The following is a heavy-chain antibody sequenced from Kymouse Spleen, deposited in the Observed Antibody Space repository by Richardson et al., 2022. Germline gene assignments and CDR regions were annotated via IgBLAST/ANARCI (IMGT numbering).Heavy chain of an antibody. CDR1: GGSISSSSYY. D-gene: IGHD1-1*01. J-gene: IGHJ4*02. CDR3: ARHLTTGTTGFDY. CDR2: IYYSGST. Sequence: QLQLQESGPGLVKPSETLSLTCTVSGGSISSSSYYWGWIRQPPGKGLEWIGSIYYSGSTYYNPSLKSRVTISVDTSKNQFSLKLSSVTAADTAVYYCARHLTTGTTGFDYWGQGTLVTVSS. V-gene: IGHV4-39*01.